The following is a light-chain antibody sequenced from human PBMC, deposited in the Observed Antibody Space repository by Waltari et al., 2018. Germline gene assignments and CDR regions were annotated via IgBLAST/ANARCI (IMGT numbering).Light chain of an antibody. CDR1: NIGSKT. J-gene: IGLJ2*01. CDR2: YDS. CDR3: QVWESRSDPF. V-gene: IGLV3-21*01. Sequence: SYVLTQPPSVSVAPGETAQITCEGNNIGSKTVQWYQQKPGQAPVLVIYYDSGRPSGISERFSGSNSGNTATLTISRVEAGDEADYYCQVWESRSDPFFGGGTKLTVL.